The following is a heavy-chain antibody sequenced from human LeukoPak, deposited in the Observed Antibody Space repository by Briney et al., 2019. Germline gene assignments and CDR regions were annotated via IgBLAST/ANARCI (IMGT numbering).Heavy chain of an antibody. CDR3: ARGHTAVTRHFDF. Sequence: GGSLRLSCTASGFTFGDYAMTWVRQAPGKGLEWVSIISSGGSVIFSADALKGRFTISRDDAKNLLYLDMNSLRAEDTAVYYCARGHTAVTRHFDFWGQGTLVTVSS. CDR1: GFTFGDYA. J-gene: IGHJ4*02. V-gene: IGHV3-21*01. CDR2: ISSGGSVI. D-gene: IGHD4-17*01.